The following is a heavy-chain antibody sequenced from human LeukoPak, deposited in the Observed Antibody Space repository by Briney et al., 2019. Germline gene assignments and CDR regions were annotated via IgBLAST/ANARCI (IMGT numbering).Heavy chain of an antibody. D-gene: IGHD2-15*01. CDR2: ICSSGDTI. CDR1: GFTFNTYE. V-gene: IGHV3-48*03. CDR3: ARDEYCSGGSCYSAGAFDF. J-gene: IGHJ3*01. Sequence: PGGSLRLSCAASGFTFNTYEMNWVRQAPGKGLEWLSYICSSGDTIYYADSVKGRFTISRDNAKNSLYLHMNSLRAEDTAVYYCARDEYCSGGSCYSAGAFDFWGQGTMVTVSS.